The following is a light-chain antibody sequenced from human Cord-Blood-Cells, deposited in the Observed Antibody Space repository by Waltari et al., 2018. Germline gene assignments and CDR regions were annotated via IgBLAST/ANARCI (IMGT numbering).Light chain of an antibody. Sequence: DIVMTQSPDSLAVSLGERSPINCKTNMSVLYSSNNNNYLAWYQQKPGQPPKLLIYWASTRESGVPDRFSGSGSGTDFTLTISSLQAEDVAVYYCQQYYSTPFTFGPGTKVDIK. V-gene: IGKV4-1*01. CDR2: WAS. J-gene: IGKJ3*01. CDR3: QQYYSTPFT. CDR1: MSVLYSSNNNNY.